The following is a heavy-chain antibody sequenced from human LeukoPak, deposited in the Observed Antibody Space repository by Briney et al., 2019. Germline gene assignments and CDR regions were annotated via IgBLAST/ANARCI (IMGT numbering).Heavy chain of an antibody. J-gene: IGHJ3*02. D-gene: IGHD5-18*01. CDR1: GYTFTTYS. CDR3: ARDTRGYVSQTFDI. V-gene: IGHV1-18*01. Sequence: ASVKVSCKASGYTFTTYSISWVRQAPGQGLEWMGWISAYNANKNYAQKLQGRGTRTTDTSSSTAYMELRSLRSDDTAVYYCARDTRGYVSQTFDIWGQGTMVTVSS. CDR2: ISAYNANK.